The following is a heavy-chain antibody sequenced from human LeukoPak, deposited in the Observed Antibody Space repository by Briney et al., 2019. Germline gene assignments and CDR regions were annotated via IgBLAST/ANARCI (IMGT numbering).Heavy chain of an antibody. J-gene: IGHJ4*02. CDR1: GLTFSSYS. CDR3: ARAWGDILTGYGYFDY. CDR2: IYSGGHT. D-gene: IGHD3-9*01. Sequence: GGSLRLSCAASGLTFSSYSMNWVRQAPGKGLEWVSVIYSGGHTYYADSVKGRFTVSRDNSKNTLYLQMNSLRAEDTAVYYCARAWGDILTGYGYFDYWGQGTLVTVSS. V-gene: IGHV3-53*01.